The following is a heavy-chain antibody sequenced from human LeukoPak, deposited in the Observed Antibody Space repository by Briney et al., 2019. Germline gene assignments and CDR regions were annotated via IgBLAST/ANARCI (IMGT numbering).Heavy chain of an antibody. D-gene: IGHD2-2*02. CDR3: ARDTKDIVVVPAAISLDY. J-gene: IGHJ4*02. V-gene: IGHV1-18*01. CDR1: GYTFTSYG. Sequence: ASVKVSCKASGYTFTSYGISWVRQAPGQGLEWMGWISAYNGNTNYAQKFQGRVTMTTDTSTSTAYMELRSLRSDDTAVYYCARDTKDIVVVPAAISLDYWGQGTLVTVSS. CDR2: ISAYNGNT.